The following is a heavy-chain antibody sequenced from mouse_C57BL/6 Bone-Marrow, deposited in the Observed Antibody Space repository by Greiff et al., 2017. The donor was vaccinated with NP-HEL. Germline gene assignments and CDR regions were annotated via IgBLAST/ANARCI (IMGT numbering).Heavy chain of an antibody. Sequence: DVKLVESGGGLVQPKGSLKLSCAASGFSFNTYAMNWVRQAPGKGLEWVARIRSKSNNYATYYADSVKDRFTISRDDSESMLYLQMNNLKTEDTAMYYCVRATVEPSYAMDYWGQGTSVTVSS. D-gene: IGHD1-1*01. J-gene: IGHJ4*01. V-gene: IGHV10-1*01. CDR2: IRSKSNNYAT. CDR3: VRATVEPSYAMDY. CDR1: GFSFNTYA.